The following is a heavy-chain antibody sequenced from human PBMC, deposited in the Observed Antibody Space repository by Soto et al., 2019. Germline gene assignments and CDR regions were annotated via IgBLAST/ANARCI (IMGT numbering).Heavy chain of an antibody. CDR2: SSGSGGST. CDR3: AVTRGLSIAVAGGGVFDY. Sequence: EVQLLESGGGLVQPGGSLRLSCAASGFTFSSYAMSWVRQAPGKGLEWVSASSGSGGSTYYADSVKGRFTISRDNSKNTLYLQMNSLRAEDTAVYYCAVTRGLSIAVAGGGVFDYWGQGTLVTVSS. D-gene: IGHD6-19*01. J-gene: IGHJ4*02. V-gene: IGHV3-23*01. CDR1: GFTFSSYA.